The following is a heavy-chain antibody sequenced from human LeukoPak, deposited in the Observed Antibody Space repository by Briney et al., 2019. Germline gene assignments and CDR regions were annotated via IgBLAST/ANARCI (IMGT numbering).Heavy chain of an antibody. J-gene: IGHJ4*02. CDR2: INHSGST. Sequence: SETVSLTCAVYGGSFSGYYWSWIREPPGKGLEWIGEINHSGSTNYNPSLKSRVTISVDTSKNQFSLKLSSVTAADTAVYYRARGTTRPLWGRGTLVTVSS. CDR3: ARGTTRPL. V-gene: IGHV4-34*01. CDR1: GGSFSGYY. D-gene: IGHD1-1*01.